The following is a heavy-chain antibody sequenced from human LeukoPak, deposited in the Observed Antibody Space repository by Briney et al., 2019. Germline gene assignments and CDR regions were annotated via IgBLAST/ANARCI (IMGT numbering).Heavy chain of an antibody. J-gene: IGHJ4*02. Sequence: ASVKVSCKASVYTFTGYYMHWVRQAPGQGLEWMGRINPNSGGTNYAQKFQGRVTMTRDTSISTAHMELSRLRSDDTAVYYCARGAEYYYDSSGYGVYWGQGTLVTVSS. V-gene: IGHV1-2*06. CDR2: INPNSGGT. CDR3: ARGAEYYYDSSGYGVY. D-gene: IGHD3-22*01. CDR1: VYTFTGYY.